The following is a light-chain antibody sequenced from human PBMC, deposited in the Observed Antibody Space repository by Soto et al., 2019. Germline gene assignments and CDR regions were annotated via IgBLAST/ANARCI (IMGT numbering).Light chain of an antibody. V-gene: IGKV3-20*01. CDR2: DAS. CDR3: QQYGSSPLT. Sequence: EIVMTQYPATLSVSRGERATLYCRASQSVSSDLAWYHQKPGQAPRLLIYDASNRATGIPPRFSGSGSGTDFTLTISRLEPEDFAVYYCQQYGSSPLTFGQGTQVDI. CDR1: QSVSSD. J-gene: IGKJ1*01.